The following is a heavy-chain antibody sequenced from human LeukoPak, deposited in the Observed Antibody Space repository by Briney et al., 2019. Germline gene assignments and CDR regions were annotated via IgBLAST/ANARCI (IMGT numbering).Heavy chain of an antibody. CDR2: ISSSGSTI. CDR1: GFTFSSYE. CDR3: ARLDIAAAGTEGNDY. J-gene: IGHJ4*02. V-gene: IGHV3-48*03. D-gene: IGHD6-13*01. Sequence: PGGSLRLSCAASGFTFSSYEMNWVRQAPGKGLEWVSYISSSGSTIYYADSVKGRFIISRDNAKNSLYLQMNSLRAEDTAVYYCARLDIAAAGTEGNDYWGQGTLVTVSS.